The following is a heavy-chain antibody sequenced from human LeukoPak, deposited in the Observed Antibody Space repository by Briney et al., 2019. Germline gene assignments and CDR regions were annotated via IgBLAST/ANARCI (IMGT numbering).Heavy chain of an antibody. J-gene: IGHJ4*02. Sequence: PGGSLRLSCAASGFTFSDYYMSWIRQAQGKGLEWVSYISSSGSTIYYADSVKGRFTISRDNSKNTLYLQMNSLRAEDTAVYYCAKGSGSYRYYFDYWGQGTLVTVSS. CDR3: AKGSGSYRYYFDY. V-gene: IGHV3-11*01. D-gene: IGHD1-26*01. CDR2: ISSSGSTI. CDR1: GFTFSDYY.